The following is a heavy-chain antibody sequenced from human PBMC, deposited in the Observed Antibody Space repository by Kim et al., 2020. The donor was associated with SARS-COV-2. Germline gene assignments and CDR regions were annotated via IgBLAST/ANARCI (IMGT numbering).Heavy chain of an antibody. CDR1: GGSFSGYY. Sequence: SETLSLTCAVYGGSFSGYYWSWIRQPPGKGLEWIGEINHSGSTNYNPSLKSRVTISVDTSKNQFSLKLSSVTAADTAVYYCARGRRWSGSSHFDYWGQGTLVTVSS. D-gene: IGHD1-26*01. J-gene: IGHJ4*02. CDR3: ARGRRWSGSSHFDY. CDR2: INHSGST. V-gene: IGHV4-34*01.